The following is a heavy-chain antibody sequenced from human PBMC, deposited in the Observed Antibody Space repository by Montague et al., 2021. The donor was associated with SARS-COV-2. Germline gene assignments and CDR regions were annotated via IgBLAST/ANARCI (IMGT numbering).Heavy chain of an antibody. Sequence: SETLSLTCTVSGGSISSSTYYWGWIRQPPGKGLEWIGSIYYSGSTYYNPSLKSRVTIPVDTSKNQFSLKLSSVTAADTAVYYCARHGWGWLRLLRPFDYWGQGTLVTVSP. V-gene: IGHV4-39*01. J-gene: IGHJ4*02. D-gene: IGHD5-12*01. CDR1: GGSISSSTYY. CDR2: IYYSGST. CDR3: ARHGWGWLRLLRPFDY.